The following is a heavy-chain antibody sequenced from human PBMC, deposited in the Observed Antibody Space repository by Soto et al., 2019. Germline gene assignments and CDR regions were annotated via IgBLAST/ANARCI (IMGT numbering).Heavy chain of an antibody. V-gene: IGHV4-4*07. D-gene: IGHD3-16*01. J-gene: IGHJ5*02. Sequence: XETLSLTCAVSGSSIRSYHWSFLRQPAGKGLEWIGRIQHTGNTNYNPSLKSRVTMSADTSKNQISLKMTSVTAADAAVYFCAKDVSSRRWFDTWGQGVRVTVSS. CDR3: AKDVSSRRWFDT. CDR2: IQHTGNT. CDR1: GSSIRSYH.